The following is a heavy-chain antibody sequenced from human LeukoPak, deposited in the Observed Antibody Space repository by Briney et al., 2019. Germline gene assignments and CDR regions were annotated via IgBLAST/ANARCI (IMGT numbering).Heavy chain of an antibody. Sequence: GRSLRLSCAASGFTFSSYSMNWVRQAPGKGLEWVAFTRYDGSNKYYADSVKGRFTISRDNSKNTLYLQMNSLRAEDTAVYYCAKLLTYYYDSSGYSDIDYWGQGTLVTVSS. CDR3: AKLLTYYYDSSGYSDIDY. J-gene: IGHJ4*02. CDR1: GFTFSSYS. D-gene: IGHD3-22*01. CDR2: TRYDGSNK. V-gene: IGHV3-30*02.